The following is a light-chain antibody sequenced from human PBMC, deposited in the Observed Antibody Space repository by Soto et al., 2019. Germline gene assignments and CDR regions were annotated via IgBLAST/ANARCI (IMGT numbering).Light chain of an antibody. Sequence: QSVLTQPASVSGSPVQSITISCTGTSSDVGSYNLVSWYQQHPGKAPKLMIYEVSKRPSGVSNRFSGSKSGNTASLTISGLQAAAEADFYCFSLEVFGTGSKVPVL. CDR2: EVS. CDR3: FSLEV. J-gene: IGLJ1*01. CDR1: SSDVGSYNL. V-gene: IGLV2-23*02.